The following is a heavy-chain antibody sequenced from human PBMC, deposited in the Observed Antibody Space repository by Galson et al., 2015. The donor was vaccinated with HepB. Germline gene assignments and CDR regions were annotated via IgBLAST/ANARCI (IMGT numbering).Heavy chain of an antibody. J-gene: IGHJ4*02. Sequence: SVKVSCKASGGTFSSYAISWVRQAPGQGLEWMGGIIPIFGTANYAQKFQGRVTITADKSTSTAYMELSSLRSEDTAVYYCARDWGRDGYNYFDYWGQGTLVTVSS. CDR2: IIPIFGTA. CDR1: GGTFSSYA. CDR3: ARDWGRDGYNYFDY. V-gene: IGHV1-69*06. D-gene: IGHD5-24*01.